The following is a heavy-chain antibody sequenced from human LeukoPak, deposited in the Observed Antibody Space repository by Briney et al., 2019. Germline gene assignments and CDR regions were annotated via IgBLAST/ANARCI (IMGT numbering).Heavy chain of an antibody. CDR2: ISGSAVTT. Sequence: PGGSLRLSCAASGFTFSNYAMSWVRQAPGKGLEWVSAISGSAVTTYYGDSVKGRFTISRDNSKNTLYLQMNSLRAEDTAVYYCAGSYGSGSFDYWGQGTLVTVSS. CDR1: GFTFSNYA. CDR3: AGSYGSGSFDY. D-gene: IGHD3-10*01. J-gene: IGHJ4*02. V-gene: IGHV3-23*01.